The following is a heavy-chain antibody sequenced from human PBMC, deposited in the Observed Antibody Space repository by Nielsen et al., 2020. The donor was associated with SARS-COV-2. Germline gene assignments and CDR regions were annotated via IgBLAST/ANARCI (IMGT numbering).Heavy chain of an antibody. J-gene: IGHJ3*02. CDR3: ARADYYGSGSYPKAFDI. CDR2: IYHSGST. Sequence: SETLSLTCAVSGGSISSGGYSWSWIRQPPGKGLEWIGYIYHSGSTYYNPSLKSRVTISVDRSKNQFSLKLSSVTAADTAVYYCARADYYGSGSYPKAFDIGGQGTMVTVSS. V-gene: IGHV4-30-2*01. CDR1: GGSISSGGYS. D-gene: IGHD3-10*01.